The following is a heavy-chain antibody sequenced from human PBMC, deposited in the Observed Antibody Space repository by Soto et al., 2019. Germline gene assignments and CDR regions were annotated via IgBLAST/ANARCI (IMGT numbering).Heavy chain of an antibody. CDR3: ARIPAYFDY. D-gene: IGHD2-2*01. Sequence: HGESLKISCKGSGYSFTSFWIGWVRQMPGKGLEWMGMIYPGDSDTKYSPSFQGQVTISADKSISTAYLQWSSLKASGTAMYYWARIPAYFDYWGQGTPVTVSS. CDR1: GYSFTSFW. V-gene: IGHV5-51*01. CDR2: IYPGDSDT. J-gene: IGHJ4*02.